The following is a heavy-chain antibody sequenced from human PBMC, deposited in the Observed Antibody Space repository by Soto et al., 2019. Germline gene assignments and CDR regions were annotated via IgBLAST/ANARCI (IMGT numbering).Heavy chain of an antibody. CDR2: IYSGGST. D-gene: IGHD3-10*01. Sequence: PGGSLRLSCAASGFAVSSNYMSWVRQAPGKGLEWVSVIYSGGSTYYADSVKGRFTISRDNSKNTLYLQMNSLKSDDTAVYYCATPTPLRGAMITNINFDFWGQGTPVTVSS. V-gene: IGHV3-53*05. J-gene: IGHJ4*02. CDR3: ATPTPLRGAMITNINFDF. CDR1: GFAVSSNY.